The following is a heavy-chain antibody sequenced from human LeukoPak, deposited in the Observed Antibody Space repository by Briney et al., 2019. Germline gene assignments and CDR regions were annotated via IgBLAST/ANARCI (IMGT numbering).Heavy chain of an antibody. Sequence: ASVKVSCKASGYTFTGYYLHWVRQAPGQGLVWMGWINPASGATKYTQRFQGRVTMTRDTSIRTAYMELSRLRSADTAVYYCANGQVAGTADSWGQGTLVTVSS. CDR1: GYTFTGYY. D-gene: IGHD6-19*01. J-gene: IGHJ4*02. V-gene: IGHV1-2*02. CDR2: INPASGAT. CDR3: ANGQVAGTADS.